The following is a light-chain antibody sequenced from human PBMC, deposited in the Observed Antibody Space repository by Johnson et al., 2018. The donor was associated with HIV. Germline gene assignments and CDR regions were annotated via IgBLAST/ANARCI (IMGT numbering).Light chain of an antibody. V-gene: IGLV1-51*01. CDR1: SSNIGNNY. CDR3: GTWASSLRTPNYA. Sequence: QAVLTQPPSVSAAPGQKVTISCSGTSSNIGNNYVSWYQHLPGTAPKVLIYDNDKRPSGIPDRFSGSKSGTSATLGISGLQTGDEADYYCGTWASSLRTPNYAFGAGTKVTVL. J-gene: IGLJ1*01. CDR2: DND.